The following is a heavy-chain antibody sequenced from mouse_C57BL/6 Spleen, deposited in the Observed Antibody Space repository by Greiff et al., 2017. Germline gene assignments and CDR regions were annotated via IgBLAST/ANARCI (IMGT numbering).Heavy chain of an antibody. CDR1: GYTFTSYW. CDR2: IYPGSGST. D-gene: IGHD2-5*01. CDR3: ARKNYSNYYAMDY. J-gene: IGHJ4*01. Sequence: QVQLQQSGAELVKPGASVKMSCKASGYTFTSYWITWVKQRPGQGLEWIGDIYPGSGSTNYNEKFTSKATLTVDTSSSTAYMQLSSLTSEDSAVYYCARKNYSNYYAMDYWGQGTSVTVSS. V-gene: IGHV1-55*01.